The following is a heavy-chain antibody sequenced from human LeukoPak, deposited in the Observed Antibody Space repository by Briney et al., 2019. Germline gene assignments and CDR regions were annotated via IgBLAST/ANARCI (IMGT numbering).Heavy chain of an antibody. Sequence: TAGSLRLSCAASGFTFSSYWTHWVRHPPGKGLVWVSRINSDGSSTNFADSVKGRFTSSRDNAKNTLYLQMNSLRDEDTAVYYCAREFRVLPDIWGQGTMVTVSS. J-gene: IGHJ3*02. CDR2: INSDGSST. V-gene: IGHV3-74*01. D-gene: IGHD2-8*02. CDR1: GFTFSSYW. CDR3: AREFRVLPDI.